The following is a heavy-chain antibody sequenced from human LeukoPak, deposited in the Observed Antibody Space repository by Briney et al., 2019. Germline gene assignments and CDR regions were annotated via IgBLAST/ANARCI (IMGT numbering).Heavy chain of an antibody. D-gene: IGHD2-8*02. CDR2: IQENGRGK. V-gene: IGHV3-7*01. CDR3: ARDAGGGFDY. CDR1: GFTFSRYW. Sequence: GGSLRLSCVASGFTFSRYWMVWVRQAPGKGLEWVASIQENGRGKYCLDSVKGRFSISKDNAKSSVSLQMNSLGVGDMAVYYCARDAGGGFDYWGQGTRVTVSS. J-gene: IGHJ4*02.